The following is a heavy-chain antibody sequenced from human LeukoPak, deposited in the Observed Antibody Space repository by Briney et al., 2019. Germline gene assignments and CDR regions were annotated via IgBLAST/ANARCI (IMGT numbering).Heavy chain of an antibody. D-gene: IGHD1-26*01. CDR1: GFTFSSYS. CDR3: ARVGIGGSSTQSFDI. J-gene: IGHJ3*02. V-gene: IGHV3-21*01. Sequence: PGGSLRLSCEGSGFTFSSYSMNWVRQAPGKGLEWVSSISSSGNYIYQTDSVKGRLTISIDNAKNLLYLQMDSLRGEDTAMYYCARVGIGGSSTQSFDIWGQGTMVTVSS. CDR2: ISSSGNYI.